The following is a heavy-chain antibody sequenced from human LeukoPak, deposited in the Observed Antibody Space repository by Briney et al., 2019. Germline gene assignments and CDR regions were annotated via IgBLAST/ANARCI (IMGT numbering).Heavy chain of an antibody. J-gene: IGHJ4*02. CDR1: GGSISSYY. CDR2: IYYSGST. V-gene: IGHV4-59*08. CDR3: AAYERDGHNFHY. D-gene: IGHD5-24*01. Sequence: PSETLSLTCTVSGGSISSYYWSWIRQPPGKGLEWIGYIYYSGSTNYNPSLKSRVTISVDTSKNQFSLKLSSVTAADTAVYYCAAYERDGHNFHYWGQGTLVTVSS.